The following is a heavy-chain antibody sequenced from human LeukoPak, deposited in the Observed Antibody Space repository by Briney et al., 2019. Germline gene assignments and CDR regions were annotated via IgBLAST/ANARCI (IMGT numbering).Heavy chain of an antibody. CDR3: ATPGRIPEAANWFDP. CDR1: GFTFPNAW. Sequence: PGGSLRLSCAASGFTFPNAWMSWLRKAPGKGLEWVGHIKSRTDGGTTDYAAPVEGRFTISRDDSENTMYLQMNSLKTEDTAVYYCATPGRIPEAANWFDPWGQGTLVTVSS. CDR2: IKSRTDGGTT. V-gene: IGHV3-15*01. D-gene: IGHD6-13*01. J-gene: IGHJ5*02.